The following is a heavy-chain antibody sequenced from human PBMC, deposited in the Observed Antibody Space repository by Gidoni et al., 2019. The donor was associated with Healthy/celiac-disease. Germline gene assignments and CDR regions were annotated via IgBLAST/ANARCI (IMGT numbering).Heavy chain of an antibody. CDR2: IYYSGST. CDR3: ARDLYYYDSSGYRPFDY. D-gene: IGHD3-22*01. CDR1: GCSISSSSYY. J-gene: IGHJ4*02. V-gene: IGHV4-39*02. Sequence: QLQLQESGPGLVKPSETLSLTCPVSGCSISSSSYYWGWLRQPPGKGLEWIGSIYYSGSTYYNPSLKSRVTISVDTSKNQFSLKLSSVTAADTAVYYCARDLYYYDSSGYRPFDYWGQGTLVTVSS.